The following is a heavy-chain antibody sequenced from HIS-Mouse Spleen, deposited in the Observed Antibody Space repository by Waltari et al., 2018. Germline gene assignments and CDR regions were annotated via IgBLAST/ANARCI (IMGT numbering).Heavy chain of an antibody. Sequence: QLQLQESGPGLVKPSQTLSLTCTVSGGSISSGGYYWSWIRQHPGKGLAWIGYIYYSGNTLSNQSLKRGVTITVDMSRKQFALKVIPVSAADTAVDYCAREKGYYGSGSYYYYYYGMDVWGPGNTVTVSS. CDR3: AREKGYYGSGSYYYYYYGMDV. CDR1: GGSISSGGYY. J-gene: IGHJ6*02. D-gene: IGHD3-10*01. CDR2: IYYSGNT. V-gene: IGHV4-31*03.